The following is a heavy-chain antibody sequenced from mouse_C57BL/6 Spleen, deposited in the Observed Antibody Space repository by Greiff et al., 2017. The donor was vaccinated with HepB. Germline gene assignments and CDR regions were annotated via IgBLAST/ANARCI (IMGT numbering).Heavy chain of an antibody. CDR2: IRLKSDNYAT. CDR3: TGAGTDFAY. J-gene: IGHJ3*01. V-gene: IGHV6-3*01. D-gene: IGHD4-1*01. Sequence: EVKLVESGGGLVQPGGSMKLSCVASGFTFSNYWMNWVRQSPEKGLEWVAQIRLKSDNYATHYAESVKGRFTISRDDSKSSVYLQMNNLRAEDTGIYYCTGAGTDFAYWGQGTLVTVSA. CDR1: GFTFSNYW.